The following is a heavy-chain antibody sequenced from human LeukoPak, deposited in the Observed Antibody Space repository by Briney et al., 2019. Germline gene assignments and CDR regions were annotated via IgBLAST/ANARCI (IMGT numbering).Heavy chain of an antibody. CDR2: ISGSGGST. D-gene: IGHD3-22*01. J-gene: IGHJ4*02. CDR1: GFTFSSYD. Sequence: GGSLRLSCVASGFTFSSYDMSWVRQAPGKGLEWVSAISGSGGSTYYADSVKGRFTISRDNSKNTLYLQMNSLRAEDTAVYYCAKGGNADYYDSSGYFLFDYWGQGTLVTVSS. CDR3: AKGGNADYYDSSGYFLFDY. V-gene: IGHV3-23*01.